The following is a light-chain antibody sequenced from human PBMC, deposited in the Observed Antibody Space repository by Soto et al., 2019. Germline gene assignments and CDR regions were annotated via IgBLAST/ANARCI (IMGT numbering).Light chain of an antibody. CDR3: LLHYGGARV. J-gene: IGLJ2*01. Sequence: QAVVTQEPSLTVSPGGTVTLTCASSTGAVTSGYYPNWFQQKPGHAPRALIYSISNKHSWTPARFSGFLLGGKAALTLSGVQPEDEAEYYCLLHYGGARVFGGGTKLTVL. V-gene: IGLV7-43*01. CDR1: TGAVTSGYY. CDR2: SIS.